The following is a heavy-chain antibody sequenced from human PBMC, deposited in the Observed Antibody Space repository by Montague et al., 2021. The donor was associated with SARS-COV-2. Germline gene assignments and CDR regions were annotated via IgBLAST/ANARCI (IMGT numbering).Heavy chain of an antibody. CDR2: IYYSGST. CDR3: ARDPWRITIFGVVTRYGMGV. Sequence: SETRSLTCIVSGGSVSSGSYYWSWIRQPPGKGLEWIGYIYYSGSTNYNPPLKSRVTISVDTSKNQFSLKLSSVTAADTAVYYCARDPWRITIFGVVTRYGMGVWGQGTTVTVSS. CDR1: GGSVSSGSYY. V-gene: IGHV4-61*01. J-gene: IGHJ6*02. D-gene: IGHD3-3*01.